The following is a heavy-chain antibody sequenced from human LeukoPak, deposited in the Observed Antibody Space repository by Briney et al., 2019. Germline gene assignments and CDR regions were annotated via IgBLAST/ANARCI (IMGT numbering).Heavy chain of an antibody. V-gene: IGHV4-59*06. CDR1: GDSISSYY. D-gene: IGHD4-17*01. CDR2: FYHRA. J-gene: IGHJ4*02. CDR3: VREGEYGEDYY. Sequence: SETLSLTCTVSGDSISSYYWTWIRQHPEEGLEWIGYFYHRASYNPSLKSRVTISVDTSKNQFSLSLASVTAADTAVYYCVREGEYGEDYYWGQGAQVIVST.